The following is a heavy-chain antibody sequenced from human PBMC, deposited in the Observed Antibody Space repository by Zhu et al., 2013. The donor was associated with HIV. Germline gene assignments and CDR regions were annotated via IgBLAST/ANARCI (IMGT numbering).Heavy chain of an antibody. J-gene: IGHJ4*02. CDR3: ARAGAERWLQSAYYFDY. CDR2: INPSGGST. CDR1: GYTFTSYY. Sequence: QVQLVQSGAEVKKPGASVKVSCKASGYTFTSYYMHWVRQAPGQGLEWMGIINPSGGSTSYAQKFQGRVTMTRDTSTSTVYMELSSLRSEDTAVYYCARAGAERWLQSAYYFDYVGPGNPGHRLL. V-gene: IGHV1-46*01. D-gene: IGHD5-12*01.